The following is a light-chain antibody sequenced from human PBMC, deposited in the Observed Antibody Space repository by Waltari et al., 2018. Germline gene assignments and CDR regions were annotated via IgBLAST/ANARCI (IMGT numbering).Light chain of an antibody. CDR1: ENVNNY. V-gene: IGKV1-39*01. Sequence: DIQMTQSPSSLSASVGDRVTITCRASENVNNYLNWYQQKQGKAPNLLIYKASTLQIGVPSRFSGSGSGTDYTFTISSLQSEDFATYYCQHGYGTPYSFGQGTKVEIK. CDR3: QHGYGTPYS. CDR2: KAS. J-gene: IGKJ2*03.